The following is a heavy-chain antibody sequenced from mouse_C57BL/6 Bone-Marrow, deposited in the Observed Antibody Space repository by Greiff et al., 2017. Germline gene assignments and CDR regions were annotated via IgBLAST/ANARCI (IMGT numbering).Heavy chain of an antibody. J-gene: IGHJ3*01. CDR2: IDPSDSYT. Sequence: QVQLQQPGAELVRPGTSVKLSCKASGYTFTSYWVHWVKQRPGQGLEWIGVIDPSDSYTNYNQKFKGKATLTVDTSSSTAYMQLSSLTSEDSAVYYCARDPAWFAYWGQGTLVTVSA. V-gene: IGHV1-59*01. CDR1: GYTFTSYW. CDR3: ARDPAWFAY.